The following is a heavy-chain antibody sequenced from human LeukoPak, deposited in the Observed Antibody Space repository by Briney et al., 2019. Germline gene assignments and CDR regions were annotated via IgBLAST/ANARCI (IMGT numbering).Heavy chain of an antibody. J-gene: IGHJ4*02. CDR3: ARDTRLEWELLSFTFDY. D-gene: IGHD1-26*01. Sequence: ASVKVSCKASGYTFTGYYMHWVRQAPGQGLEWMGRINPNSGGTNYAQKFQGRVTMTRDMSISTAYMELSRLRSDDTAVYYCARDTRLEWELLSFTFDYWGQGTLVTVSS. CDR1: GYTFTGYY. V-gene: IGHV1-2*06. CDR2: INPNSGGT.